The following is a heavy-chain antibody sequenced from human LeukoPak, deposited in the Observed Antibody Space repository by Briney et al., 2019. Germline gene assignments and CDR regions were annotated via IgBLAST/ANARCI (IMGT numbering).Heavy chain of an antibody. CDR1: GFTFRNYV. D-gene: IGHD3-10*01. J-gene: IGHJ4*02. V-gene: IGHV3-23*01. CDR2: IGGDATTT. Sequence: GGSLRLSCTASGFTFRNYVMNWVRQAPGKGLAWVSLIGGDATTTYYADSVKGRFTISRDNSKNTVYLKTNSLRPEDTAVYYCAAYYYDLGSSSRGGFDYWGQGVLVTVSS. CDR3: AAYYYDLGSSSRGGFDY.